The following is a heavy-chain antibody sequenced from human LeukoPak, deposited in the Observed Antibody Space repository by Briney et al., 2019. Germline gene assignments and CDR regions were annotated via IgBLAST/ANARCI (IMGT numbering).Heavy chain of an antibody. CDR1: GGSISGTTSY. J-gene: IGHJ4*02. D-gene: IGHD3-10*01. CDR2: IYYSGNT. V-gene: IGHV4-39*01. CDR3: ATLLSAPRDS. Sequence: PSETLSLTCTVSGGSISGTTSYWGWIRQPPGKGLQWIGSIYYSGNTYYNPSLKSRVTISVDTSKNQFSLTLNSVTAADPAVYYCATLLSAPRDSWGQGTLVTVSS.